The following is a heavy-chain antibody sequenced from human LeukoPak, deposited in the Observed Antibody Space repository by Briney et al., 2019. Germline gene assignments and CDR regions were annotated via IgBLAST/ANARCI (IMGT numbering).Heavy chain of an antibody. CDR3: ARDSTAAAGSYFDY. CDR1: GYTFTANY. V-gene: IGHV1-2*02. Sequence: ASVKVSCKASGYTFTANYIHWVRQAPGQGLEWMGWIEPNSAAIRYAQKFQGRVTITRDTSINTAYMELSSLTSDDTAVYYCARDSTAAAGSYFDYWGQGTLVTVSS. D-gene: IGHD6-13*01. J-gene: IGHJ4*02. CDR2: IEPNSAAI.